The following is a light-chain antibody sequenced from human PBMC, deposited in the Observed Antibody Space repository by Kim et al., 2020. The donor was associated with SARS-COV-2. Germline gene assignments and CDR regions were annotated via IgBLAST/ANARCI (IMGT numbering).Light chain of an antibody. J-gene: IGKJ2*02. V-gene: IGKV3-20*01. CDR2: GAY. Sequence: EIVLTQSPGTLSLSPGERATLSCRASQSVSDNYLAWYQQKPGQAPRLLIYGAYSRATGIPDRFSGSGSGTDFTLTISRLEPEDFAVYYCQQYDTSPSCTFGQGTSWRS. CDR1: QSVSDNY. CDR3: QQYDTSPSCT.